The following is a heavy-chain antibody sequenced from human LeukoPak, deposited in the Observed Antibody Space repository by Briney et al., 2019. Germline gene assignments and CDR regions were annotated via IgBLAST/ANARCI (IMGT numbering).Heavy chain of an antibody. CDR3: ARRRDGYNFAAKDL. J-gene: IGHJ5*02. D-gene: IGHD5-24*01. CDR2: ISAYNGNT. CDR1: GYTFTSYG. Sequence: ASVKVSCKASGYTFTSYGISWVRQAPGQGLEWMGWISAYNGNTNYAQKLQGRVTMTTDTSTSTAYMELRSLTSDDTAVYYCARRRDGYNFAAKDLWGQGTLVTVSS. V-gene: IGHV1-18*01.